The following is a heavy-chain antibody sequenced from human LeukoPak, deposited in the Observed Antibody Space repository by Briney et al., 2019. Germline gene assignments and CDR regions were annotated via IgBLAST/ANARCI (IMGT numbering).Heavy chain of an antibody. CDR2: IYSGGST. CDR3: AKDFSRERYSRGFDY. D-gene: IGHD6-13*01. V-gene: IGHV3-66*01. Sequence: PGGSLRLSCAASGFTVSSNYMSWVRQAPGKGLEWVSVIYSGGSTYYADSVKGRFTISRDNSKNTLYLQMNSLRAEDTAVYYCAKDFSRERYSRGFDYWGQGTLVTVSS. CDR1: GFTVSSNY. J-gene: IGHJ4*02.